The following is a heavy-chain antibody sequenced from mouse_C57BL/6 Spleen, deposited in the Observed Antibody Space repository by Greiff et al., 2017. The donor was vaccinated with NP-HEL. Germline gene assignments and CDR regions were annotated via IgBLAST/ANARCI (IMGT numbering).Heavy chain of an antibody. Sequence: EVKLVESGGDLVKPGGSLKLSCAASGFTFSSYGMSWVRQTPDKRLEWVATISSGGSYTYYPDSVKGRFPISRDNAKKTLNLQMSSLRSEYTVMYYCARCYGGSYGYFDVWGTGTTVTVSS. CDR1: GFTFSSYG. J-gene: IGHJ1*03. CDR2: ISSGGSYT. D-gene: IGHD1-1*01. V-gene: IGHV5-6*01. CDR3: ARCYGGSYGYFDV.